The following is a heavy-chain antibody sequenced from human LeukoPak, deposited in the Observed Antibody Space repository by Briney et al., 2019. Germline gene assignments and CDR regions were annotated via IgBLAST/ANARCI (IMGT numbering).Heavy chain of an antibody. Sequence: GGSLRLSCAASGFTFSSYAMYWVRQAPGKGLEWVSGISVSGGSEYYADSVKGRFSVSRDNSKHTVYLQMNSLRAEDTAVYFCASHAHDYDSSGYFDSWGQGALVTVSS. CDR2: ISVSGGSE. CDR1: GFTFSSYA. CDR3: ASHAHDYDSSGYFDS. J-gene: IGHJ4*02. V-gene: IGHV3-23*01. D-gene: IGHD3-22*01.